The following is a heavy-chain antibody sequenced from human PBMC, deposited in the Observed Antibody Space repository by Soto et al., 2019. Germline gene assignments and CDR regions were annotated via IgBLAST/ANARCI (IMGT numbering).Heavy chain of an antibody. CDR1: GFTFSTYH. CDR2: IYTTGSA. V-gene: IGHV3-66*01. J-gene: IGHJ5*01. D-gene: IGHD6-13*01. CDR3: AKDAPYSSSWLNWFES. Sequence: GGSLRLSCAASGFTFSTYHMSWVRQAPGKGLEWVSVIYTTGSADFADSVKVRFTISRDNSKNTLYLQMNSLRAEDTAVYYCAKDAPYSSSWLNWFESWGQGTLVTVSS.